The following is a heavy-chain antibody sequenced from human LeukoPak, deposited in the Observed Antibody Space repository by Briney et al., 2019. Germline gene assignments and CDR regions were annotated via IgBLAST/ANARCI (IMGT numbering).Heavy chain of an antibody. CDR1: GFTFSTYA. CDR3: ARFPTGFDY. J-gene: IGHJ4*02. Sequence: PGGSLRLSCAASGFTFSTYAMHLVRQAPGKGLEWVAVISYDGSNKNYADSVKGRFTISRDNSKNTLYLQMNSLRTEDTAVYYCARFPTGFDYWGQGTLVTVSS. D-gene: IGHD3-9*01. CDR2: ISYDGSNK. V-gene: IGHV3-30*04.